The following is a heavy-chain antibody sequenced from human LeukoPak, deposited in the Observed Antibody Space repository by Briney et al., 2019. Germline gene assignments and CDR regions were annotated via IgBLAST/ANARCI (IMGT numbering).Heavy chain of an antibody. Sequence: KPWASVKFSCKASGYTFINYYMHWVRQAPGQGLEWVGIINPSGGSTRYAQKFQGRVTMTRDTSTSTVYMELSSLRSEDTAVYYCARSYSGSSYAESGVDYWGQGTLVTASS. CDR1: GYTFINYY. CDR2: INPSGGST. CDR3: ARSYSGSSYAESGVDY. D-gene: IGHD1-26*01. V-gene: IGHV1-46*01. J-gene: IGHJ4*02.